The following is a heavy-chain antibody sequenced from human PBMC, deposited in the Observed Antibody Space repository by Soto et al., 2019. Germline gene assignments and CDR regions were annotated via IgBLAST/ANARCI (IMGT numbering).Heavy chain of an antibody. V-gene: IGHV1-46*01. CDR3: ARTYGSGRSSGAFDI. Sequence: GASVKVSCKASGYTFTSYYMHWVRQAPGQGLEWMGIINPSGGSTSYAQKFQGRVTMTRDTSTSTVYMELSSLRSEDTAVYYCARTYGSGRSSGAFDIWGQGTMVT. CDR1: GYTFTSYY. J-gene: IGHJ3*02. CDR2: INPSGGST. D-gene: IGHD3-10*01.